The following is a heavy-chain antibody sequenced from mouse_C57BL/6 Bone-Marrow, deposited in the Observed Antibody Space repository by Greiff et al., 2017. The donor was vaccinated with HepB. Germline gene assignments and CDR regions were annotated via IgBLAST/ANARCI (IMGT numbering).Heavy chain of an antibody. CDR1: GFSFNTYA. CDR2: IRSKSNNYAT. J-gene: IGHJ4*01. CDR3: VRYYYGSSHYAMDY. V-gene: IGHV10-1*01. Sequence: EVKLMESGGGLVQPKGSLKLSCAASGFSFNTYAMNWVRQAPGKGLEWVARIRSKSNNYATYYADSVKDRFTISRDDSESMLYLQMNNLKTEDTAMYYCVRYYYGSSHYAMDYWGQGTSVTVSS. D-gene: IGHD1-1*01.